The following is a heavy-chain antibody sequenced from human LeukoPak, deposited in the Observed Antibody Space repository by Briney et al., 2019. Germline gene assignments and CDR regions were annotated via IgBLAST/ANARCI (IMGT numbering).Heavy chain of an antibody. J-gene: IGHJ4*02. CDR1: GFTFDDYG. Sequence: GGSLRLSCAASGFTFDDYGMSWVRQAPGKGLEWVSGIYWNGGSTGYADSVKGRFTISRDNAKNSLYMQMNSLRAEDTALYYCARGYYYDSSGNDYWGQGTLVTVSS. D-gene: IGHD3-22*01. CDR3: ARGYYYDSSGNDY. CDR2: IYWNGGST. V-gene: IGHV3-20*04.